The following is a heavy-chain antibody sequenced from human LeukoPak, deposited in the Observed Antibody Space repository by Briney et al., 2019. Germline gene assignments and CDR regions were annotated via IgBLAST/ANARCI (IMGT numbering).Heavy chain of an antibody. V-gene: IGHV3-23*01. CDR2: ISDDFGT. CDR3: ARPREDYYDRPFYH. Sequence: GGSLRLSCAASGFTFSSYAMSFLRRAPGKGLEWVSAISDDFGTYHADSVKGRFTISRDNSKNTLFLQMNSLRDEDTAVYYCARPREDYYDRPFYHWGQGTLVTVSS. J-gene: IGHJ1*01. CDR1: GFTFSSYA. D-gene: IGHD3-22*01.